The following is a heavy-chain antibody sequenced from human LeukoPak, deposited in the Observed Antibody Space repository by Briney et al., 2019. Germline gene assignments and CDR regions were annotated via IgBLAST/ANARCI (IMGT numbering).Heavy chain of an antibody. J-gene: IGHJ6*03. D-gene: IGHD2-2*01. CDR3: AREIRNVVPAAMSYYYYMDV. CDR1: GGSFSGYY. CDR2: INHSGST. Sequence: SETLSLTCAVYGGSFSGYYWSWIRQPPGKGLEWIGEINHSGSTNYNPSLKSRVTISVDTSKNQFSLKLSSVTAADTAVYYCAREIRNVVPAAMSYYYYMDVWGKGTTVTVSS. V-gene: IGHV4-34*01.